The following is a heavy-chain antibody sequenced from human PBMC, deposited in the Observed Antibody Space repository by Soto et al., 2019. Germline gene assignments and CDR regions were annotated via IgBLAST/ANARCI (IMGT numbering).Heavy chain of an antibody. Sequence: EVQLLESGGGLVQPGGSLRLSCAASGFTFNTYAMSWVRQAPGKGLEWVSAISGSGGSTYYADSVKGRFTISSDNSKNTLYLQMNSLREEDTAVYYCAKDRDSGWRGPFGYWGQGTLVTVSS. CDR2: ISGSGGST. D-gene: IGHD6-19*01. V-gene: IGHV3-23*01. CDR3: AKDRDSGWRGPFGY. J-gene: IGHJ4*02. CDR1: GFTFNTYA.